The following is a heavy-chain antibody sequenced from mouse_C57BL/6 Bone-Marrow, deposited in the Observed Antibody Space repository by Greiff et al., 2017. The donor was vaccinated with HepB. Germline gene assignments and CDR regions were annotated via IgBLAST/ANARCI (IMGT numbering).Heavy chain of an antibody. V-gene: IGHV1-54*01. Sequence: QVQLQQSGAELVRPGTSVKVSCKASGYAFTNYLIEWVKQRPGQGLEWIGVINPGSGGTNYNEKFKGKATLTADKSSSTAYMQLSSRTSEDSAVYFCAREAYYYGSSYSWFAYWGQGTLVTVSA. CDR2: INPGSGGT. D-gene: IGHD1-1*01. J-gene: IGHJ3*01. CDR1: GYAFTNYL. CDR3: AREAYYYGSSYSWFAY.